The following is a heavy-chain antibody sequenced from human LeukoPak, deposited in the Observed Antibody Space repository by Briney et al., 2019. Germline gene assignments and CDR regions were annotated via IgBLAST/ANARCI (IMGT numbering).Heavy chain of an antibody. CDR3: ARDDWRGLGNRNDVANFDY. CDR2: ISAYNGNT. CDR1: GYTFTIYG. Sequence: GASVKVSFKASGYTFTIYGISWVRQAPGQGVEWVGWISAYNGNTNYAQKLQGRVTMTTDTSTSTAYMELRSLRSDDTAVYYCARDDWRGLGNRNDVANFDYWGQGTLVTVSS. V-gene: IGHV1-18*01. D-gene: IGHD1-1*01. J-gene: IGHJ4*02.